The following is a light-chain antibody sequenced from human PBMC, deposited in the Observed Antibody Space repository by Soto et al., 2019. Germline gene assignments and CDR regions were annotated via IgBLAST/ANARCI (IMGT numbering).Light chain of an antibody. CDR3: SSYTRSSTRV. CDR1: SSDVGGYNY. Sequence: QSVLTQPASVSGSPGQSITISCTGTSSDVGGYNYVSWYQQHPGKAPKLMIYEVSNRPSGVSNRFSGSKSGNTASLTISGLQAEDEADYYCSSYTRSSTRVFGNGIKVTV. CDR2: EVS. V-gene: IGLV2-14*01. J-gene: IGLJ1*01.